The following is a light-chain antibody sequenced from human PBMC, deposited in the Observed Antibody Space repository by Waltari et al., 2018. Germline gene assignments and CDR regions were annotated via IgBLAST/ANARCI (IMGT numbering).Light chain of an antibody. J-gene: IGLJ1*01. V-gene: IGLV2-23*02. CDR2: EVS. Sequence: QSALTQPASVSGSPGQSITISCTGTSSDVGSYNLVSWYRQHPGKAPKLLMYEVSNRPSGVSNRFSGSKSGNAASLTISGLQAEDEADYYCCSYAGSSTPYVFGTGTKVTVL. CDR3: CSYAGSSTPYV. CDR1: SSDVGSYNL.